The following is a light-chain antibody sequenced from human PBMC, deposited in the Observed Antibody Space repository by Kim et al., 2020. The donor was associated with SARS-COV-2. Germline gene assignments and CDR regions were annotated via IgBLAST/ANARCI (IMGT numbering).Light chain of an antibody. CDR2: GAS. V-gene: IGKV3-15*01. J-gene: IGKJ4*01. CDR3: EHYNSWPLT. Sequence: EIVMTQSPATLSVSPGERATLSCRASQSVASTLAWYQQKPGQAPRLLIYGASTRATGIPARFSGSGSGTEFTLSISSLQSEDVAVYYCEHYNSWPLTFGGGTKVDIK. CDR1: QSVAST.